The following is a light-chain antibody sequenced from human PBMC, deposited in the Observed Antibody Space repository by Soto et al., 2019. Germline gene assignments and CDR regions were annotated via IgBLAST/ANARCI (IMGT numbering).Light chain of an antibody. V-gene: IGKV3-11*01. CDR1: QSVSSY. J-gene: IGKJ4*01. CDR3: RQRSNWPPVT. CDR2: DAS. Sequence: EIVLTQSPATLSLSPGERATLSCRASQSVSSYLAWYQQKPGQAPRLLIYDASNRATGIPARFSGSGSGTDFTLNISSLEPEDFAIYYCRQRSNWPPVTFGGGTKVEIK.